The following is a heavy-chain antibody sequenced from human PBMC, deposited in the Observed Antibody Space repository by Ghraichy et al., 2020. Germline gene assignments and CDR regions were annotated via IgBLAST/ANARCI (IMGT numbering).Heavy chain of an antibody. CDR2: INHSGST. CDR1: GGSFSGYY. J-gene: IGHJ5*02. V-gene: IGHV4-34*01. D-gene: IGHD6-6*01. CDR3: ARGLRSIAARPRWFDP. Sequence: SETLSLTCAVYGGSFSGYYWSWIRQPPGKGLEWIEEINHSGSTNYNPSLKSRVTISVDTSKNQFSLKLSSVTAADTAVYYCARGLRSIAARPRWFDPWGQGTLVTVSS.